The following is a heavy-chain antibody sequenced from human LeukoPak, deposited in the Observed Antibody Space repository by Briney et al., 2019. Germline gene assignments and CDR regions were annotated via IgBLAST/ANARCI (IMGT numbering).Heavy chain of an antibody. Sequence: ASVKVSCKVSGYTLIELSMHWVRQAPGKGLEWMGTFDPENGEIIYAQKFQGRVTMTEDTSTDTAYMELSSLRSEDTAVYYCARDGYCSSTSCYHDAFDIWGQGTMVTVSS. CDR2: FDPENGEI. CDR1: GYTLIELS. CDR3: ARDGYCSSTSCYHDAFDI. J-gene: IGHJ3*02. D-gene: IGHD2-2*03. V-gene: IGHV1-24*01.